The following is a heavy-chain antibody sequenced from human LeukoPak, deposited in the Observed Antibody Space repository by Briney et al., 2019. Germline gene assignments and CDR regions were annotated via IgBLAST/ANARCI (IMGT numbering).Heavy chain of an antibody. D-gene: IGHD6-13*01. CDR2: IYYSGST. CDR1: GGSISSSSYY. J-gene: IGHJ2*01. CDR3: ARVYYSSSYDYWYFDL. Sequence: SETLSLTCTVSGGSISSSSYYWGWIRQPPGKGLEWIGNIYYSGSTYYNPSLESRVTMSLDTSKNQFSLKLSSVTAADTAVYYCARVYYSSSYDYWYFDLWGRGTLVTVSS. V-gene: IGHV4-39*07.